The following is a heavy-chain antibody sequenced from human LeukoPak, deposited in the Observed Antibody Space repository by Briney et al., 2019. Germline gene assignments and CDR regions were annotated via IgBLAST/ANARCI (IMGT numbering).Heavy chain of an antibody. J-gene: IGHJ6*03. CDR1: GFTFSSYG. D-gene: IGHD6-19*01. CDR2: ISSSSSYI. V-gene: IGHV3-21*01. CDR3: AKLLLADSGWYYYYYYMDV. Sequence: GGSLRLSCAASGFTFSSYGMNWVRQAPGKGLEWVSSISSSSSYIYYADSVKGRFTISRDNAKNSLYLQMNSLRAEDTAVYYCAKLLLADSGWYYYYYYMDVWGKGTTVTVSS.